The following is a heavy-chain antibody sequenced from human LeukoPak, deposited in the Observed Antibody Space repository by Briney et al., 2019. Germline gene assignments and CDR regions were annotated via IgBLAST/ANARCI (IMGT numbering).Heavy chain of an antibody. V-gene: IGHV1-24*01. CDR2: FDPEDGET. D-gene: IGHD2-21*01. CDR1: GYTLTELS. CDR3: ARLVLYYYGMDV. J-gene: IGHJ6*02. Sequence: ASVKVSCKVSGYTLTELSMHWVRQAPGKGLEWMGGFDPEDGETIYAQKFQGRVTMTEDTSTDTAYMELSSLRSEDTAVYYCARLVLYYYGMDVWGQGTTVTVSS.